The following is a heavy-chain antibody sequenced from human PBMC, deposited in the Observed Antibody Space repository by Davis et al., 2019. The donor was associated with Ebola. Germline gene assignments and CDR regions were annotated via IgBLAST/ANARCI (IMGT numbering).Heavy chain of an antibody. D-gene: IGHD1-26*01. V-gene: IGHV1-18*04. J-gene: IGHJ3*02. CDR3: ARTSIVGSTTSASDI. CDR2: ISAYNGNT. CDR1: GYTFTSYY. Sequence: AASVKVSCKASGYTFTSYYMHWVRQAPGQGLEWMGWISAYNGNTNYAQKVQGRVTMTTDTSTGTAYLDLRSLKSDDTAVYFCARTSIVGSTTSASDIWGQGTLVTVSS.